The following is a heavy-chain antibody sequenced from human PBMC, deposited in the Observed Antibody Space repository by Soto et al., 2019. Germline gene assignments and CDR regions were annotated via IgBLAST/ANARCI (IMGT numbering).Heavy chain of an antibody. CDR3: VEAGWRGLDVLYLFFDH. Sequence: QVQLVESGGGVVQPGGSLRLPCAASGFTFRTYAMHWVRQAPGKGLEWLAVISYDGIHSYYADSVKGRFTISRDNSKNPLSLEMHGLRPEDTAVYYCVEAGWRGLDVLYLFFDHWGQGALVTVSS. V-gene: IGHV3-30*18. CDR1: GFTFRTYA. CDR2: ISYDGIHS. J-gene: IGHJ4*02. D-gene: IGHD3-9*01.